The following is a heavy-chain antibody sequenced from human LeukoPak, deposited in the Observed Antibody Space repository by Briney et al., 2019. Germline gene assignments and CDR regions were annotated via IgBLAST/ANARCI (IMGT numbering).Heavy chain of an antibody. V-gene: IGHV4-59*01. CDR3: ARGAAGYEANYCYYGMDV. J-gene: IGHJ6*02. CDR2: IYYSGST. D-gene: IGHD5-12*01. Sequence: SETLSLTCTVSGGSISSYYWSWIRQPPGKGLEWIGYIYYSGSTNYNPSLKSRVTISVDTSKNQFSLKLSSVTAADTAVYYCARGAAGYEANYCYYGMDVWGQGTTVTVSS. CDR1: GGSISSYY.